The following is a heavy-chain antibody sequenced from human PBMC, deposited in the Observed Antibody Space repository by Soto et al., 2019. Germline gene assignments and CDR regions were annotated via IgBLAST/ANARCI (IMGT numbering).Heavy chain of an antibody. V-gene: IGHV2-70*01. CDR3: ARTYSSGWYLSGMDV. CDR1: GFSLSTSGMC. D-gene: IGHD6-19*01. Sequence: SGPTLVNPTQTLTLTCTFSGFSLSTSGMCVSWIRQPPGKALEWLALIDWDDDKYYSTSLKTRLTISKDTSKNQVVLTMTNMDPVDTATYYCARTYSSGWYLSGMDVWGQGTTVTVSS. CDR2: IDWDDDK. J-gene: IGHJ6*02.